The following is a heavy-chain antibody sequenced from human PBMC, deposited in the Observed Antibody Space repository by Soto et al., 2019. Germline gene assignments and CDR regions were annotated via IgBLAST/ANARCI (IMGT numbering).Heavy chain of an antibody. CDR2: ISAYNGNT. CDR3: ARVTYYYDSSGYSTFDY. Sequence: ASVKVSCKASGYTFTSYGISWVRQAPGQGLEWMGWISAYNGNTNYAQKLQGRVTMTTDTSTSTAYMELRSLRSDDTAVCYCARVTYYYDSSGYSTFDYWGQGTLVTVSS. J-gene: IGHJ4*02. CDR1: GYTFTSYG. D-gene: IGHD3-22*01. V-gene: IGHV1-18*01.